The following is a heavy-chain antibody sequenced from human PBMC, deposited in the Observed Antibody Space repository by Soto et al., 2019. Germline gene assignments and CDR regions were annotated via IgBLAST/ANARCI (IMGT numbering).Heavy chain of an antibody. V-gene: IGHV3-23*01. CDR3: AKRPVLPSDKTAFDV. CDR2: VSNNGANT. Sequence: EVQLLESGGGLVQPGGSLRLSCAASGFTFSAYAMSWVRQAPGKGLEWVSAVSNNGANTFYADSLKGRFTVSRDNSKNTLYLQMNSLRAEDTAMYYCAKRPVLPSDKTAFDVWDQGTMVTVSS. D-gene: IGHD3-10*01. CDR1: GFTFSAYA. J-gene: IGHJ3*01.